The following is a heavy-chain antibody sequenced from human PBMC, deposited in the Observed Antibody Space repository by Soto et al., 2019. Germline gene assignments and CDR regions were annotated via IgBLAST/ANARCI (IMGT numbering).Heavy chain of an antibody. J-gene: IGHJ4*02. CDR3: ASDPPPPDY. CDR2: ISAYNGNT. V-gene: IGHV1-18*01. Sequence: QVQLVQSGAEVKKPGASVKVSCKASGYTFASYAISWMRKAPGQGLEWMGWISAYNGNTNYAQKLQGRVTMTTDTSTSTADMELRSLRSDDAAGYYCASDPPPPDYWGQGTVVTVSS. CDR1: GYTFASYA.